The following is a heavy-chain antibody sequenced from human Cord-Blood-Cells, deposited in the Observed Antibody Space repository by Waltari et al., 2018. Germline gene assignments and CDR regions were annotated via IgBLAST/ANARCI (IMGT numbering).Heavy chain of an antibody. Sequence: QVQLVQSGAEVKKPGASVKVSCKASGYTFTSYGISWVRQAPGQGFEWMGWISAYNGNTNYAPKRQGRVTTTPGTSTSAAYMELGSLRSDDTAVDYCARDPDYAQWGQGTLVTVSS. V-gene: IGHV1-18*01. D-gene: IGHD2-2*01. CDR1: GYTFTSYG. CDR2: ISAYNGNT. J-gene: IGHJ4*02. CDR3: ARDPDYAQ.